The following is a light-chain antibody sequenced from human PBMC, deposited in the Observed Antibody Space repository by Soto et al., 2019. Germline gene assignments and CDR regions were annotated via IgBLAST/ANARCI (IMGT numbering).Light chain of an antibody. Sequence: QSALTQPPSASGSPGQSVTISCTGTSSDVGGYNFVSWYQQHPGKAPKLMIYEVSKRPSGVPDRFSGSKSGNTASLTVSGLQAEDEADYYCQAYDYSLTASVFGGGTKLNVL. CDR1: SSDVGGYNF. V-gene: IGLV2-8*01. J-gene: IGLJ3*02. CDR3: QAYDYSLTASV. CDR2: EVS.